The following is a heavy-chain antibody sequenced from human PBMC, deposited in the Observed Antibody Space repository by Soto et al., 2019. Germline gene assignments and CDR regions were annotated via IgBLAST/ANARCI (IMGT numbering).Heavy chain of an antibody. CDR1: GVSVGGYS. D-gene: IGHD2-15*01. V-gene: IGHV3-21*01. J-gene: IGHJ6*02. CDR2: ISSSSSYI. CDR3: ARDCSGGSCYSAYYYYYGMDV. Sequence: WGSLRCSRAASGVSVGGYSMNLVRRAPGEVGEWGSSISSSSSYIYYADSVKGRFTISRDNAKNSLYLQMNSLRDEDTAVYYCARDCSGGSCYSAYYYYYGMDVWGQGTTVTVSS.